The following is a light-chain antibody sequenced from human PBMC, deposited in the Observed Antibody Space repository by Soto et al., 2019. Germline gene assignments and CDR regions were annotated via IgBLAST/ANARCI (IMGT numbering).Light chain of an antibody. CDR2: GAS. CDR1: QSVSIN. Sequence: EIVMTQSPATLSVSPWERATLSCRASQSVSINLAWFQQKPGQAPRLLIYGASTRATGIPARFSGSGSGTEFTLTISSLQSEDFAVYYCQQYGSSGTFGQGTKVDI. J-gene: IGKJ1*01. CDR3: QQYGSSGT. V-gene: IGKV3-15*01.